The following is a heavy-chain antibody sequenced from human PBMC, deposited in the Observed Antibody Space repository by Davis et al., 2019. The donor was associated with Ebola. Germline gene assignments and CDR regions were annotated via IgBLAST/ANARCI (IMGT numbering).Heavy chain of an antibody. CDR3: ARPDYGDYNWFDP. CDR2: INPNTGGT. J-gene: IGHJ5*02. CDR1: GYTFTGYY. Sequence: AASVQVSCKASGYTFTGYYMHWVRQAPGQGLEWMGWINPNTGGTNYAQKFQGRVTMTRDTSISTAYMELSRLRSDDTAVYYCARPDYGDYNWFDPWGQGTLVTVSS. D-gene: IGHD4-17*01. V-gene: IGHV1-2*02.